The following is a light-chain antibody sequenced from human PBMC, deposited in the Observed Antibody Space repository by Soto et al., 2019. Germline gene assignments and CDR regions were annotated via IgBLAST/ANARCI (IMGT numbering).Light chain of an antibody. V-gene: IGKV2-28*01. Sequence: DIVMTQSPVSLPVTPGEPASITCRSSQSLLHSDGYNYLDWYRQKPGQSPQLLSYLGSNRASGVPDRFSGSGSGTDFTLKISRVEAEDVGVYYCLQALQTPLTFGGGTKVEIK. J-gene: IGKJ4*01. CDR2: LGS. CDR3: LQALQTPLT. CDR1: QSLLHSDGYNY.